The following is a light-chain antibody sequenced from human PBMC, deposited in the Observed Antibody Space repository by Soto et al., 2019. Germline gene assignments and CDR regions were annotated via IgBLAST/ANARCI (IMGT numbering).Light chain of an antibody. J-gene: IGKJ4*01. V-gene: IGKV3-20*01. CDR2: GAS. Sequence: EIVLTQSPGTLSLSPGERATLSCRASQSISSSSLAWYQQKPGQAPRLLIYGASRRATGIPDRFSGRGSGTDFTLTISRLEPEDFAVYYCQQYGTSLIFGGGTKVEIK. CDR3: QQYGTSLI. CDR1: QSISSSS.